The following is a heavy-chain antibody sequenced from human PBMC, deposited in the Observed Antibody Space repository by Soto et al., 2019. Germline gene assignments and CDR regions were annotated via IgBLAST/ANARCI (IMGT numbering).Heavy chain of an antibody. Sequence: QVQLVESGGGVVQPGRSLRLSCAASGFTFSSYAMHWVRQAPGKGLEWVAVISYDGSNKYYADSVKGRFTISRDNSKNTLYLQMISLRAEDTAVYYCARGGPYDILTGWLERGDYYYYGMDVWGQGTTVTVSS. CDR3: ARGGPYDILTGWLERGDYYYYGMDV. CDR2: ISYDGSNK. J-gene: IGHJ6*02. CDR1: GFTFSSYA. V-gene: IGHV3-30-3*01. D-gene: IGHD3-9*01.